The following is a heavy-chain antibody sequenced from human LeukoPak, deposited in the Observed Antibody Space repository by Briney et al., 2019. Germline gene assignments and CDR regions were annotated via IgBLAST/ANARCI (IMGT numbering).Heavy chain of an antibody. CDR3: ARVHCSGGRCYSSDY. Sequence: ASVKVSCKASGYTFTGYYMHWVRPAPGQGLEWMGWINPNSGGTNYAQKFQGRVTMTRDTYISTAYMELSRLRSDDTAVYYCARVHCSGGRCYSSDYWGQGTLVTVSS. J-gene: IGHJ4*02. CDR1: GYTFTGYY. D-gene: IGHD2-15*01. V-gene: IGHV1-2*02. CDR2: INPNSGGT.